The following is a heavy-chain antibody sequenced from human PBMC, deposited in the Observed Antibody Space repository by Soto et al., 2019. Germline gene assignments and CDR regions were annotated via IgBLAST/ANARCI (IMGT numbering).Heavy chain of an antibody. J-gene: IGHJ6*02. CDR2: INPSGGST. D-gene: IGHD5-18*01. Sequence: GASVKVSCKASGYTFTSYYMRWVRQAPGQGLEWMGIINPSGGSTSYAQKFQGRVTMTRDTSTSTVYMELSSLRSEDTAVYYCARERGQDTAMVMYYYYGMDVWGQGTTVTVSS. CDR3: ARERGQDTAMVMYYYYGMDV. CDR1: GYTFTSYY. V-gene: IGHV1-46*01.